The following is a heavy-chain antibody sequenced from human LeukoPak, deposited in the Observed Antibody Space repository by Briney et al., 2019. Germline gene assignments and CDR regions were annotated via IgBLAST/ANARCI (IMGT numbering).Heavy chain of an antibody. D-gene: IGHD3-22*01. CDR1: GGSISSYC. J-gene: IGHJ4*02. CDR2: IYYSGST. CDR3: ARADSSGYYWVDY. V-gene: IGHV4-59*01. Sequence: SETLSLTCTVSGGSISSYCWSWIRQPPGKGLEWIGYIYYSGSTNYNPSLKSRVTISVDTSKNQFSLKLSSVTAADTAVYYCARADSSGYYWVDYWGQGTLVTVSS.